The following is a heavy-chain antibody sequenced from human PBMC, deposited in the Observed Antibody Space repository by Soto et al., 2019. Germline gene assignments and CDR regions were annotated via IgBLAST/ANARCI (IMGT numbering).Heavy chain of an antibody. V-gene: IGHV1-69*12. CDR3: ACRSSGSYYPYYYGMDV. D-gene: IGHD1-26*01. CDR1: GGTFSSYA. J-gene: IGHJ6*02. CDR2: IIPIFGTA. Sequence: QVQLVQSGAEVKKPGSSVKVSCKASGGTFSSYAISWVRQAPGQGLEWMGGIIPIFGTANYAQKFQGRVTITADESTSTAYMELSSRRSEDTAVYYCACRSSGSYYPYYYGMDVWGQGTTVTVSS.